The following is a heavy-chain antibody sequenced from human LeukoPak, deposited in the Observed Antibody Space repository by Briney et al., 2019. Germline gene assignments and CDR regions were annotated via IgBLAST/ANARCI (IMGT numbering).Heavy chain of an antibody. J-gene: IGHJ4*02. Sequence: PGGSLRLSCAASGFTFSGYYMSWIRQAPAKGLEWVSYISSSGSTIYYAESVKGRFTISRDNDKNLMYLQMNSPGAEDTAVYCCARGPPSCPGYWGQGTLVTVSS. CDR2: ISSSGSTI. CDR3: ARGPPSCPGY. V-gene: IGHV3-11*01. D-gene: IGHD2-2*01. CDR1: GFTFSGYY.